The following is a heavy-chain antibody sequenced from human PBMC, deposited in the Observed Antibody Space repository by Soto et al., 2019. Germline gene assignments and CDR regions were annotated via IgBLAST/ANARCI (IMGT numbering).Heavy chain of an antibody. J-gene: IGHJ4*02. V-gene: IGHV3-23*01. CDR1: GFTFSSYA. Sequence: GGSLRLSCAASGFTFSSYAMNWVRQAPGKGLEWVSAISSGGGSPYYADSVKGRFTISRDNSKNTLYLQMNDLRAEGTAVYFCAKGDGRIVPRHFDYWGQGTLVTVSS. CDR3: AKGDGRIVPRHFDY. D-gene: IGHD6-6*01. CDR2: ISSGGGSP.